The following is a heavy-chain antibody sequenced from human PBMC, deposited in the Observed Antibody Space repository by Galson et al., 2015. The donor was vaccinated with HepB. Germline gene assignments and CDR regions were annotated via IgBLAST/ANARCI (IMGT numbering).Heavy chain of an antibody. Sequence: SVKVSCKASGYTFTGYYMHWVRQAPGQGLEWMGWINPNSGGTNYAQKFQGRVTMTRDTSISTAYMELSSLRSEDTAVYYCATIFLYNKWAAYYFDYWGQGTLVTVSS. J-gene: IGHJ4*02. CDR1: GYTFTGYY. V-gene: IGHV1-2*02. CDR2: INPNSGGT. CDR3: ATIFLYNKWAAYYFDY. D-gene: IGHD1-1*01.